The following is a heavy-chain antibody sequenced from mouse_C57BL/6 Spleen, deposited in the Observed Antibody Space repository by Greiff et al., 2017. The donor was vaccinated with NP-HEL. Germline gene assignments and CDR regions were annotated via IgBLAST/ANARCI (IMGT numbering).Heavy chain of an antibody. CDR2: IDPEDGDT. J-gene: IGHJ3*01. Sequence: VQLKQSGAELVRPGASVKLSCTASGFNIKDYYMHWVKQRPEQGLEWIGRIDPEDGDTEYAPKFQGKATMTADTSSNTAYLQLSSLTSEDTAVYYCTSYYSNPWFAYWGQGTLVTVSA. CDR1: GFNIKDYY. V-gene: IGHV14-1*01. CDR3: TSYYSNPWFAY. D-gene: IGHD2-5*01.